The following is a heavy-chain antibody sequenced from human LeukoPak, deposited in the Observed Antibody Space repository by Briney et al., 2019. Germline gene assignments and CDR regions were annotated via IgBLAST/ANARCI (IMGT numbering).Heavy chain of an antibody. CDR1: GGSFSGYY. Sequence: SETLSLTCAVYGGSFSGYYWSWIRPPPGKGLERIGEINHSGSTNYNPSLKSRVNISVDTSKTQFSLKLSSVTAADTAVYYCARWNTPMAKGFDYWGQGTLVTVSS. CDR3: ARWNTPMAKGFDY. V-gene: IGHV4-34*01. J-gene: IGHJ4*02. D-gene: IGHD5-18*01. CDR2: INHSGST.